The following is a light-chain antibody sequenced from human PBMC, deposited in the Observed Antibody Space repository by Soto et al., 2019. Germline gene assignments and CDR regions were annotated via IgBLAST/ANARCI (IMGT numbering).Light chain of an antibody. CDR2: DVF. Sequence: DIQMTQSPSPLSASIGDRVTITCRASQSINNCVAWYQQRPGQAPHLLIYDVFRLGTVVPSRFSGSGSGTEFTLTIGSLQTEYCATDFSQHYNGYPYSFGPGPKMEI. J-gene: IGKJ2*03. CDR1: QSINNC. V-gene: IGKV1-5*01. CDR3: QHYNGYPYS.